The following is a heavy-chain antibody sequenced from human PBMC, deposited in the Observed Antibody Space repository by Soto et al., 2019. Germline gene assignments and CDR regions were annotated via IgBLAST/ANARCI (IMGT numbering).Heavy chain of an antibody. V-gene: IGHV2-5*02. J-gene: IGHJ4*02. CDR3: AHKLGGSEIRSGGNANRWNVVYFDL. Sequence: QITLKESGPPLVSPTQTLTLTCTFSGFSLSTYGVGVGWIRQPPGKALEGLALIYWDDDKRYSPSLKTRLTITKDTSKYQLVLTMTNMDPEDTATYFRAHKLGGSEIRSGGNANRWNVVYFDLWGQVAPVTVSS. CDR2: IYWDDDK. CDR1: GFSLSTYGVG. D-gene: IGHD1-1*01.